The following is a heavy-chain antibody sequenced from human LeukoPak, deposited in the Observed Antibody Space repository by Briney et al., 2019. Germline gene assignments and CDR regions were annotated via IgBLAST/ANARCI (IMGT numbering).Heavy chain of an antibody. V-gene: IGHV1-46*01. Sequence: GASVKVSCKASGYTFTSYYMHWVRQAPGQGLEWMGIINPSGGSTSYAQKFQGRVTMTRDTSISTAYMELSRLRSDDTAVYYCARVRREMATTTLFDYWGQGTLVTVSS. CDR1: GYTFTSYY. J-gene: IGHJ4*02. D-gene: IGHD5-24*01. CDR3: ARVRREMATTTLFDY. CDR2: INPSGGST.